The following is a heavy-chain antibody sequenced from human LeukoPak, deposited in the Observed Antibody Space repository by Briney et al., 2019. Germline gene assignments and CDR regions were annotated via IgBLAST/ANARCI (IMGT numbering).Heavy chain of an antibody. Sequence: GGALRLSCAASGFTVSSNYMSWVRQAPGKGLEWVSVIFSGSSTYYADSVKGRFTISRDNSKNTLYLQMNSLRAEDTAVYYCARATVAGVGSYYYYGMDVWGQGTTVTVSS. CDR2: IFSGSST. V-gene: IGHV3-66*02. D-gene: IGHD6-19*01. J-gene: IGHJ6*02. CDR1: GFTVSSNY. CDR3: ARATVAGVGSYYYYGMDV.